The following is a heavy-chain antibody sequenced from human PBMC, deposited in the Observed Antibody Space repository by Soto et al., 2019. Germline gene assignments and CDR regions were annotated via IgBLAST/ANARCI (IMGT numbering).Heavy chain of an antibody. CDR2: IYYSGST. CDR1: GGSISSYY. V-gene: IGHV4-59*01. D-gene: IGHD3-16*01. J-gene: IGHJ5*02. CDR3: ARDNKRVGGHNWFDP. Sequence: SETLSLTCTVSGGSISSYYWSWIRQPPGKGLEWIGYIYYSGSTNYNPSLKSRVTISVDTSKNQFSLKLSSVTAADTAVYYCARDNKRVGGHNWFDPWGQGTLVTVSS.